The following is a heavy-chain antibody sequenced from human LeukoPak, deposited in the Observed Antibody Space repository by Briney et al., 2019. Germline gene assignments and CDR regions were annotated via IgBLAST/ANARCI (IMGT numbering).Heavy chain of an antibody. CDR3: AKDEVTRGYYYVDV. Sequence: GGSLRLSCAASGFTFSSYWMSWVRQAPGKGLEWVANIKQDGSEKYYVDSVKGRFTISRDNSKNTLYLQMNSLRTVDTAVYYCAKDEVTRGYYYVDVWGKGTTVTVSS. J-gene: IGHJ6*03. CDR2: IKQDGSEK. CDR1: GFTFSSYW. V-gene: IGHV3-7*01. D-gene: IGHD4-11*01.